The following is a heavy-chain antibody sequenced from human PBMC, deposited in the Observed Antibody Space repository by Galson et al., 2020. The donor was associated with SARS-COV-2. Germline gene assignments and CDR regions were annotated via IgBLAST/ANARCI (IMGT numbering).Heavy chain of an antibody. CDR1: GYTFTNYD. V-gene: IGHV1-8*01. Sequence: ASVKVSCKASGYTFTNYDINWVRQANGQGLEWMGWMNPKSGNTGYVQKFQGRVTMTRDTSINTAYMELSSLRFEDTAVYYCARVWERGFSYGNWFDPWGQGTLVTVSS. CDR3: ARVWERGFSYGNWFDP. D-gene: IGHD5-12*01. J-gene: IGHJ5*02. CDR2: MNPKSGNT.